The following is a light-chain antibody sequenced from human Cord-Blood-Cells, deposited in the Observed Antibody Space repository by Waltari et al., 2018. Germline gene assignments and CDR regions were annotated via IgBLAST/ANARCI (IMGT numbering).Light chain of an antibody. Sequence: LSLSPGERATLSCRASQSVSSYLAWYQQKPGQAPRLLIYDASNRATGIPARFSGSGSGTDFTLTISSLEPEDFAVYYCQQRSNWPPTLTFGGGTKVEIK. CDR2: DAS. CDR1: QSVSSY. V-gene: IGKV3-11*01. CDR3: QQRSNWPPTLT. J-gene: IGKJ4*01.